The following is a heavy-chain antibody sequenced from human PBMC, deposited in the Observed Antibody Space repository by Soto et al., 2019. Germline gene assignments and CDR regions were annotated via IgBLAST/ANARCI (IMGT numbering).Heavy chain of an antibody. V-gene: IGHV4-39*01. CDR3: ARNFGISSWYLFGS. D-gene: IGHD6-13*01. CDR1: GGSISSSSYY. J-gene: IGHJ4*02. CDR2: IYYSGST. Sequence: SGTLSLTCTVSGGSISSSSYYWGWIRQPPGKGLEWIGSIYYSGSTYYNPSLKSRVTRSVDTSKNQFSLKLSSVTAADTAVYYCARNFGISSWYLFGSWGQGALVTVS.